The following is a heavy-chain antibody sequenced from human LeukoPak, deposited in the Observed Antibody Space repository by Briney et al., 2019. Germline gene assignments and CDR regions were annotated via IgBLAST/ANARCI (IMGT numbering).Heavy chain of an antibody. D-gene: IGHD3-10*01. J-gene: IGHJ4*02. Sequence: SSETPSLTCTVSGGSISSYFWSWIRQPPGKGLEWIGYIYYSGSTNYNYNPSLKSRVTLSVDTSKNHFSLKLSSVTAADTAVYYCARAYNYGSGSYSAFPYWGQGTLVTVSS. CDR2: IYYSGST. V-gene: IGHV4-59*01. CDR3: ARAYNYGSGSYSAFPY. CDR1: GGSISSYF.